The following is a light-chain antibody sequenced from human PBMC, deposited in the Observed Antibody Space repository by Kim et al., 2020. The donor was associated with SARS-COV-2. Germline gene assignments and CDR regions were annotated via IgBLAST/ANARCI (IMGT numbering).Light chain of an antibody. CDR3: QQRSNWPPLT. CDR1: PSVSNY. J-gene: IGKJ4*01. Sequence: PPGERATRSCRASPSVSNYLAWYQQKPGQAPRLLIYDASNRATGNPARFSGSGSGTDFTLTISSLDPEDFAVYYCQQRSNWPPLTFGGGTQVEIK. V-gene: IGKV3-11*01. CDR2: DAS.